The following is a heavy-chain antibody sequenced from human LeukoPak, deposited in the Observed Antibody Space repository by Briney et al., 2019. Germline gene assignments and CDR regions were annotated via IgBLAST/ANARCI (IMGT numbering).Heavy chain of an antibody. CDR1: GFTXSDYY. CDR3: ARGTGTTAYFDY. D-gene: IGHD1-1*01. J-gene: IGHJ4*02. CDR2: ISSSSSYT. Sequence: GGSLRLSCAASGFTXSDYYMRWIRQAPGKGLEWVSYISSSSSYTKYADSVKGRFTISRDNAKNSLYLQVNSLRAEDTAVYYCARGTGTTAYFDYWGQGTLVTVSS. V-gene: IGHV3-11*06.